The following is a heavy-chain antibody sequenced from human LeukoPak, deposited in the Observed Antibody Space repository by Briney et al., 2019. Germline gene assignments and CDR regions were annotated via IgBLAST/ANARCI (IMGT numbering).Heavy chain of an antibody. CDR2: IYYSGST. V-gene: IGHV4-31*03. CDR3: ARVVVAATHGFDY. D-gene: IGHD2-15*01. CDR1: GGSISGGGYY. J-gene: IGHJ4*02. Sequence: SQTLSLTCTVSGGSISGGGYYWSWIRQHPGKGLEWIGYIYYSGSTYYNPSLKSRVTISVDTSKNQFSLKLSSVTAADTAVYYCARVVVAATHGFDYWGQGTLVTVSS.